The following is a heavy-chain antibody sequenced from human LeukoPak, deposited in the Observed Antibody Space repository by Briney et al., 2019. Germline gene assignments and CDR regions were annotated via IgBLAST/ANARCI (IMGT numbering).Heavy chain of an antibody. D-gene: IGHD6-19*01. CDR3: AKVPMDAGWLVLDY. Sequence: GGSLRLSCAASGFTFSSYGIHWVRQAPGKGLEWVAFIRYDGTNKYYADSVKGRFTISGDNSKNTLYLQMNSLRAEDTAVYYCAKVPMDAGWLVLDYWGQGTLVTVSS. CDR2: IRYDGTNK. V-gene: IGHV3-30*02. CDR1: GFTFSSYG. J-gene: IGHJ4*02.